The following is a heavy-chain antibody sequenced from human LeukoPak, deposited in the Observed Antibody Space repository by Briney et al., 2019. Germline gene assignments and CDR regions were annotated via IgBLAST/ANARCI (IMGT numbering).Heavy chain of an antibody. CDR3: ARISVGAIWGYYSGMSV. V-gene: IGHV1-69*01. J-gene: IGHJ6*02. CDR1: GGTFSSYS. Sequence: KLSCAASGGTFSSYSMSWVRQAPGKGLEWIGGIIPSCGTTYYAQKFPGSVTITADESTSTAYMALSSLRSEDTAVFYCARISVGAIWGYYSGMSVWGPGNPVSAS. D-gene: IGHD1-26*01. CDR2: IIPSCGTT.